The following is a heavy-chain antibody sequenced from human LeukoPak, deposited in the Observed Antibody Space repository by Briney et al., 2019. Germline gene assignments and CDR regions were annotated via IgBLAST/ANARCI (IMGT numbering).Heavy chain of an antibody. J-gene: IGHJ4*02. Sequence: PGGSLRLSCAASGFTFSSYWMSWVRQAPGKGLEWVANIKQDGSEKYYVDSVKGRFTISRDNAKNSLYLQMNSLRAEDTAVYYCARGGYSYGTRGSFDYWGQGTLVTVSS. CDR3: ARGGYSYGTRGSFDY. V-gene: IGHV3-7*01. CDR2: IKQDGSEK. D-gene: IGHD5-18*01. CDR1: GFTFSSYW.